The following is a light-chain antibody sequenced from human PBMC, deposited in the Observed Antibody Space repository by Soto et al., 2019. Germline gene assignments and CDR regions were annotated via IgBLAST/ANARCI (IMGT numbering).Light chain of an antibody. V-gene: IGKV1-9*01. J-gene: IGKJ1*01. CDR2: DAS. CDR1: QGICSY. Sequence: DIQSTQSPSFLSASLGDRVTITCRASQGICSYLAWYQQKPGKAPKLLIYDASSLESGVPSRFSGSGSGTDFTLTISSLQPDDFATYYCQQYNSYSPTFGQGTKVDIK. CDR3: QQYNSYSPT.